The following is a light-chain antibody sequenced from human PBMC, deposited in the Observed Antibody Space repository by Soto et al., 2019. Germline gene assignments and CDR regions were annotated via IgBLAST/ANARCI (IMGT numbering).Light chain of an antibody. CDR1: QSVSSN. Sequence: EIVMTQSPATLSVSPGERATLSCRASQSVSSNLAWYQQKPGQAPKLLIYDASTRDTGIPARFSGSGSGAEVTLTISSLQPQDFALYYCQQYNNWPPYTFGQGTKLEIK. V-gene: IGKV3-15*01. CDR2: DAS. CDR3: QQYNNWPPYT. J-gene: IGKJ2*01.